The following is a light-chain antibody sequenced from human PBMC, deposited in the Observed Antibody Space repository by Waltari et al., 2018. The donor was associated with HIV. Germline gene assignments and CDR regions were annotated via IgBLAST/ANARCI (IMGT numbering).Light chain of an antibody. V-gene: IGLV3-1*01. J-gene: IGLJ3*02. CDR3: QAWDSSTDVV. Sequence: SYHLTQPPSVSVSPGQTATITCSGDELGDKYTCWYQQRPGQSPVLVTSQNTKRPSGIPERFSGSASGNTATLTISGTQAVDEADYYCQAWDSSTDVVFGGGTKLTVL. CDR2: QNT. CDR1: ELGDKY.